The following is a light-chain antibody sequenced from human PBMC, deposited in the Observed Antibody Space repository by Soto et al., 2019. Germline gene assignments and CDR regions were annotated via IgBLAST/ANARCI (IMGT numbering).Light chain of an antibody. CDR3: QVWDSSSDPRGV. CDR2: YDS. Sequence: SYELTQPPSVSVAPGKTARITCGGNNIGSKSVHWYQQKPGQAPVLVIYYDSDRPSGIPERFSGSNSGNTATLTISRVEAGDEAYYYCQVWDSSSDPRGVFGTGTKLTVL. CDR1: NIGSKS. J-gene: IGLJ1*01. V-gene: IGLV3-21*04.